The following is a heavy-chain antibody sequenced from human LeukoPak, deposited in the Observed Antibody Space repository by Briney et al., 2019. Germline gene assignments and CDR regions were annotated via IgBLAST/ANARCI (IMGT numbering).Heavy chain of an antibody. D-gene: IGHD6-6*01. CDR3: AKVKQLVRPPSQQKSEYFQH. CDR2: ISYDGSNK. J-gene: IGHJ1*01. V-gene: IGHV3-30*18. CDR1: GFTFSSYG. Sequence: PGGSLRLSCAASGFTFSSYGMHWVRQAPGKGLEWVAVISYDGSNKYYADSVKGRFTISRDNSKNTLYLQMNSLRAEDTAVYYCAKVKQLVRPPSQQKSEYFQHWGQGTVVTVSS.